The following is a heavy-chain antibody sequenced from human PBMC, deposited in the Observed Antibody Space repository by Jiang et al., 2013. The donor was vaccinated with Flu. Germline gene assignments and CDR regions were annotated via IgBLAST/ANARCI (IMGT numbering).Heavy chain of an antibody. Sequence: EVQLLESGGDLVQPGGSLRLSCAASGFTFANYAMSWVRQAPGKGLEWVSSISGSDDGTYYADSVKGRFTISRDNSKSTLYLQMNSLGVEDTALYYCAKDRSAVVTSAANYWGQGTLVTVSS. CDR3: AKDRSAVVTSAANY. V-gene: IGHV3-23*01. J-gene: IGHJ4*02. D-gene: IGHD4-23*01. CDR2: ISGSDDGT. CDR1: GFTFANYA.